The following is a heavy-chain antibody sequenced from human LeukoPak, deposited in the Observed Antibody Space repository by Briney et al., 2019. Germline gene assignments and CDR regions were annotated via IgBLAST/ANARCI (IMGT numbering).Heavy chain of an antibody. D-gene: IGHD3-3*01. CDR2: MNPNSGNT. CDR3: ARGGRFLEWPNWFDP. Sequence: GASVKVSCKASGYTFTGYYMHWVRQATGQGLEWMGWMNPNSGNTGYAQKFQGRVTITRNTSISTAYMELSSLRSEDTAVYYCARGGRFLEWPNWFDPWGQGTLVTVSS. CDR1: GYTFTGYY. V-gene: IGHV1-8*03. J-gene: IGHJ5*02.